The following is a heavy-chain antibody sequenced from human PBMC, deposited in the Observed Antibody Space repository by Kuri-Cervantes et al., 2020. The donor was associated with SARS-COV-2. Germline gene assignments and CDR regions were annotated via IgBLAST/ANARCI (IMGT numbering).Heavy chain of an antibody. Sequence: SETLSLTCTVSGASINDYYWTWIRQPAGQGLEWIGRIYSSGSTNYNPSLKSRVTMSIDTSTNQFSLRLTSVTAADTAVYYCARGVSGFYYFYYMDVWGIGTTVTVSS. J-gene: IGHJ6*03. D-gene: IGHD3-22*01. CDR3: ARGVSGFYYFYYMDV. CDR2: IYSSGST. V-gene: IGHV4-4*07. CDR1: GASINDYY.